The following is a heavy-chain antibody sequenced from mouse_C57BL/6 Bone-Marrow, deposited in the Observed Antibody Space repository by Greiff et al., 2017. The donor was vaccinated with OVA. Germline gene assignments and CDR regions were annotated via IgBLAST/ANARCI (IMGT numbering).Heavy chain of an antibody. CDR2: ISSGGDYI. CDR1: GFTFSSYS. Sequence: DVQLVESGDGFVKPGGSLKLSCAASGFTFSSYSMSWVRQTPEKRLEWVAYISSGGDYIYYADTVKGRFTISRDNTRNTLYLQMSSLKSEGTARYYCTREDDYWGQGTTLTVSS. J-gene: IGHJ2*01. V-gene: IGHV5-9-1*02. CDR3: TREDDY.